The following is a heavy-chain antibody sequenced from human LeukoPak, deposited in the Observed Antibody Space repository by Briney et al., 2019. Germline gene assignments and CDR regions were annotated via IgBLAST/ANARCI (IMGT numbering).Heavy chain of an antibody. J-gene: IGHJ5*02. D-gene: IGHD4-17*01. Sequence: SETLSLTCAVSGGSISSGGYSWSWIRQPPGKGLEWIGYIYYSGSTNYNPSLKSRVTISVDTSKNQFSLKLSSVTAADTAVYYCARHGLTTVTTHGFDPWGQGTLVTVSS. CDR2: IYYSGST. CDR3: ARHGLTTVTTHGFDP. V-gene: IGHV4-61*08. CDR1: GGSISSGGYS.